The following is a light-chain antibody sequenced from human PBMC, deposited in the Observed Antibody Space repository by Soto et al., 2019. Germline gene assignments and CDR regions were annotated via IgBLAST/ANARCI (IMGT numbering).Light chain of an antibody. CDR1: QSVSNY. J-gene: IGKJ2*01. CDR3: HKYNSAPYT. CDR2: AAS. V-gene: IGKV1-27*01. Sequence: DIQMTQSPSTLSASVGDRVTISCRASQSVSNYLVWYQQKTGKGPNILIYAASTLQARGTPGFCGSGSGTDFSINISSLLHDDVAADYCHKYNSAPYTFGQGTKLEIK.